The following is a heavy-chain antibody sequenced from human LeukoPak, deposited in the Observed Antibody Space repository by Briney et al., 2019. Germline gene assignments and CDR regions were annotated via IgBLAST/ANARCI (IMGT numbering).Heavy chain of an antibody. J-gene: IGHJ6*02. D-gene: IGHD3-10*01. CDR3: ARRLLVRENSGQTTNYYYYGMDV. CDR1: GFSLSTSGVG. V-gene: IGHV2-5*01. Sequence: SGPTLVNPTQTLTLTCTFSGFSLSTSGVGVGWIRQPPGKALEWLALIYWNDDKRYSPSLKSRLTITKDTSKNQVVLTMTNMDPVDTATYYCARRLLVRENSGQTTNYYYYGMDVWGQGTTVTVSS. CDR2: IYWNDDK.